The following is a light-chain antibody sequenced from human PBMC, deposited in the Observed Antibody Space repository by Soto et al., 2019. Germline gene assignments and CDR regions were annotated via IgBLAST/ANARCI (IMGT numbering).Light chain of an antibody. CDR2: GAS. CDR1: QSVXSN. Sequence: DIVLTQSPAALSVSPGERATLSCRASQSVXSNLGWYQQKPGQAPRLLXYGASNRATGIPDRFSGSGSGTDFTLTISRVEPEDFAVYYCQQYGSSPRTFGQGTKVDIK. CDR3: QQYGSSPRT. V-gene: IGKV3-20*01. J-gene: IGKJ1*01.